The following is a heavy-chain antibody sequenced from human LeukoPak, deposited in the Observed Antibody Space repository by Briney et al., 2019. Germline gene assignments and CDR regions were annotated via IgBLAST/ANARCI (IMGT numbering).Heavy chain of an antibody. CDR3: ARTLPGDAYYYYYYMDV. D-gene: IGHD3-16*01. CDR2: IIPIFGTA. Sequence: SVKVSCKASGGTFSSYAISWVRQAPGQGLEWMGGIIPIFGTANYAQKFQGRVTITADEPTSTAYMELSSLRSEDTAVYYCARTLPGDAYYYYYYMDVWSKGTTVTVSS. V-gene: IGHV1-69*13. J-gene: IGHJ6*03. CDR1: GGTFSSYA.